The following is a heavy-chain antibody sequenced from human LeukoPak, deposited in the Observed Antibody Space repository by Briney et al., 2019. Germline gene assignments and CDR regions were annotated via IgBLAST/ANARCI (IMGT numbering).Heavy chain of an antibody. D-gene: IGHD2-15*01. V-gene: IGHV3-73*01. Sequence: GGSLRLSCVASGFTFSDSTMHWVRQASGKGLEWVGHIRSKASNYATTYAASVKGRFTIPRDDSKNTAYLQINSLKTEDTAIYYCTRHERDCSGGRCSDYWGQGTPVTVSS. CDR2: IRSKASNYAT. CDR3: TRHERDCSGGRCSDY. J-gene: IGHJ4*02. CDR1: GFTFSDST.